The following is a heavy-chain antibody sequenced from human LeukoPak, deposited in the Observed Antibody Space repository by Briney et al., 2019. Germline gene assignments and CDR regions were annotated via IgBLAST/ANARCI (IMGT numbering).Heavy chain of an antibody. V-gene: IGHV3-48*03. D-gene: IGHD3-3*01. CDR1: GFTFSSYE. J-gene: IGHJ6*01. CDR3: ARDWITIFPYYGMDV. CDR2: ISSSGSTI. Sequence: GGSLRLSCAASGFTFSSYEMNWVRQAPGKGLEWVSYISSSGSTIYYADSVKGRFTISRDNAKNSLYLQMNSLRAEDTAVYYCARDWITIFPYYGMDVWGQGTTVTASS.